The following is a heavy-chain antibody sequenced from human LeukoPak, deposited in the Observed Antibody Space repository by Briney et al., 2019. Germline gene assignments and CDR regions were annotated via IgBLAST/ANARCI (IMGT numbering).Heavy chain of an antibody. CDR3: AKDGGFIVVVPAASFDP. CDR1: GFTFSTYA. D-gene: IGHD2-2*01. Sequence: AGGSLRLSCAASGFTFSTYAMSWVRQAPGKGLEWVSAISGSGGSTYYADSVKGRFTISRDNPKNTLYLQMNSLRAEDTAVYYCAKDGGFIVVVPAASFDPWGQGTLVTVSS. CDR2: ISGSGGST. J-gene: IGHJ5*02. V-gene: IGHV3-23*01.